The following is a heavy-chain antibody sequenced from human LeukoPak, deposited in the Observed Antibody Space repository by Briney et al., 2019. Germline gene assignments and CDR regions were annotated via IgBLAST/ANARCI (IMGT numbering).Heavy chain of an antibody. CDR1: GFTFSNYA. J-gene: IGHJ3*02. V-gene: IGHV3-23*01. D-gene: IGHD2-2*01. CDR3: ATYQLVHDAFDI. Sequence: GGSLRLSCAASGFTFSNYAMSWVRQAPGKGLEWVSAISGSGGSPYYADSAKGRFTISRDNSKTTLYLQMNSLRAEDTAVYYCATYQLVHDAFDIWGRGTMVTVSS. CDR2: ISGSGGSP.